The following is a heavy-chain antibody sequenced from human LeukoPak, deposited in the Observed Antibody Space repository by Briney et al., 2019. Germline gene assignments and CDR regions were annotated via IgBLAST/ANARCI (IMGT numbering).Heavy chain of an antibody. Sequence: GESLKISCKGSGYSFTNYWIGWVRQMPGKGLEWMGIFYPGDSDTTYSPSFQGQVAMSVDKSIGTAYLQWASLKASDTAIYYCARGSTWLGYWGQGTLLTVSS. CDR2: FYPGDSDT. D-gene: IGHD5-12*01. CDR1: GYSFTNYW. CDR3: ARGSTWLGY. V-gene: IGHV5-51*01. J-gene: IGHJ4*02.